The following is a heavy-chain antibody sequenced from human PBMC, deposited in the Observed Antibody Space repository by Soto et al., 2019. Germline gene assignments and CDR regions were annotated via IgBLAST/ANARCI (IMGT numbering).Heavy chain of an antibody. J-gene: IGHJ5*02. CDR1: GFTFSSYS. V-gene: IGHV3-21*01. D-gene: IGHD6-13*01. CDR2: ISSSSSYI. Sequence: GGSLRLSCAASGFTFSSYSMNWVRQAPGKGLEWVSSISSSSSYIYYADSVKGRFTISRDNAKNSLYLQMNSLRAEDTAVYYCAAEYSSSWYIGKKVPYNWFDPWGQGTLVTVSS. CDR3: AAEYSSSWYIGKKVPYNWFDP.